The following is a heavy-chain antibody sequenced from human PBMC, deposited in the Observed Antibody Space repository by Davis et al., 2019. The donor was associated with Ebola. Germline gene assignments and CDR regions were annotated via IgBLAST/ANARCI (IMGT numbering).Heavy chain of an antibody. J-gene: IGHJ5*02. V-gene: IGHV3-23*01. D-gene: IGHD1-26*01. Sequence: GESLKISCAASGFTFSSYAMTWVRQAPGKGLEWVSAISGSGGSTYYADSVKGRFTISRDNAKNSLYLQMNSLRAEDTALYYCAKDSMGASVGWFDPWGQGTLVTVSS. CDR2: ISGSGGST. CDR1: GFTFSSYA. CDR3: AKDSMGASVGWFDP.